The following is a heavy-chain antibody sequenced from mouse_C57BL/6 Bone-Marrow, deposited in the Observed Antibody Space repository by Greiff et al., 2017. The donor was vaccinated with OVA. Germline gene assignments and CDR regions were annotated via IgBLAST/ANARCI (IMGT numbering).Heavy chain of an antibody. D-gene: IGHD2-4*01. CDR3: ARDYDPYYAMDY. V-gene: IGHV1-26*01. CDR1: GYTFTDYY. Sequence: VQLQQSGPELVKPGASVKISCKASGYTFTDYYMNWVKQSHGKSLEWIGDINPNNGGTSYNQKFKGKATLTVDKSSSTAYMELRSLTSEDSAVYYCARDYDPYYAMDYWGQGTSVTVSS. J-gene: IGHJ4*01. CDR2: INPNNGGT.